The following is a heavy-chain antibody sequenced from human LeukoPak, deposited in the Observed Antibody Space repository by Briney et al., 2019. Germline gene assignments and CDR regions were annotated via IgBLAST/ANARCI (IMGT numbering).Heavy chain of an antibody. Sequence: PSETLSLTCAVYGGSFSGYYWSWIRQPPGNGLEWIGEINHSGSTNYNPSLKSRVTISVDTSKNQFSLKLSSVTAADTAVYYCARGNPDYFDYWGQGTLVTVSS. CDR1: GGSFSGYY. CDR2: INHSGST. J-gene: IGHJ4*02. V-gene: IGHV4-34*01. CDR3: ARGNPDYFDY.